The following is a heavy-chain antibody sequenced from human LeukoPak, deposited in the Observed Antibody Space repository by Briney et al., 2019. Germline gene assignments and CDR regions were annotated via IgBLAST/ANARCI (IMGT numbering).Heavy chain of an antibody. J-gene: IGHJ4*02. CDR2: ISWNSGSI. V-gene: IGHV3-9*01. CDR3: ATLGVEMATIPHY. CDR1: GFTFDDYA. Sequence: GGSLRLSCAASGFTFDDYAMHWVRQAPGKGLEWVSGISWNSGSIGYADSVKGRFTISRDNAKNSLYLQVNSLRAEDTALYYCATLGVEMATIPHYWGQGTLVTVSS. D-gene: IGHD5-24*01.